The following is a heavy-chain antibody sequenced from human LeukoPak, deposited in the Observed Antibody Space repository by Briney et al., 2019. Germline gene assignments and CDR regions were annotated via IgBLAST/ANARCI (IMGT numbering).Heavy chain of an antibody. V-gene: IGHV4-39*01. Sequence: PSETLSLTCTVSGDSISSSSYYWGWIRQPPGKGLEWIGSIYYSGSTSYNPSLKSRVTISVDTSKNQFSLKLSSVTAADTAVYYCARGVTLIVVVIHDWYFDLWGRGTVFTVSS. CDR3: ARGVTLIVVVIHDWYFDL. D-gene: IGHD3-22*01. J-gene: IGHJ2*01. CDR2: IYYSGST. CDR1: GDSISSSSYY.